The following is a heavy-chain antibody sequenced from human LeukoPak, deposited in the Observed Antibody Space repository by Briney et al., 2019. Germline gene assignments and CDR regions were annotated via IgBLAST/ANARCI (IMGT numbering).Heavy chain of an antibody. CDR2: INPNSGGT. D-gene: IGHD3-22*01. J-gene: IGHJ5*02. Sequence: ASVKVSCKASGYTFTGYYMHWVRQAPGQGLEWMGWINPNSGGTNYAQKFQGRVTMTRDTSISTAYMELSRLRSDDTAVYYCARSLGGDSSGYYLSWGQGTLVTVSS. CDR3: ARSLGGDSSGYYLS. CDR1: GYTFTGYY. V-gene: IGHV1-2*02.